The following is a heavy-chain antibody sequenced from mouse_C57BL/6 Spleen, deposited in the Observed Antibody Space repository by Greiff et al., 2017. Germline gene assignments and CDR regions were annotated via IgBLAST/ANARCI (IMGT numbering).Heavy chain of an antibody. CDR3: ERGENPGYFDV. CDR1: GFTFSDYG. CDR2: ISSGSSTI. V-gene: IGHV5-17*01. J-gene: IGHJ1*03. Sequence: EVQLLESGGGLVKPGGSLKLSCAASGFTFSDYGMHWVRQAPEKGLEWVAYISSGSSTIYYEDTVKGRFTVSRDNAKNTLFLQMTSLRSEDAAMYYCERGENPGYFDVWGTGTTVTVSS.